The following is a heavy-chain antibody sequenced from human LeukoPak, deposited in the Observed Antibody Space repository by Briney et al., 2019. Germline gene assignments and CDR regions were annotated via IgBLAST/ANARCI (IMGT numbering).Heavy chain of an antibody. V-gene: IGHV1-69*13. CDR1: GGTFSSYA. D-gene: IGHD4-23*01. J-gene: IGHJ4*02. CDR3: ARQLRWDQYYFDY. Sequence: GASVKVSCKASGGTFSSYAISWVRQAPGQGLEWMGGIIPIFGTANYAQKFQGRVTITADESTSTAYMELSSLRSDDTAVYYCARQLRWDQYYFDYWGQGTLVTVSS. CDR2: IIPIFGTA.